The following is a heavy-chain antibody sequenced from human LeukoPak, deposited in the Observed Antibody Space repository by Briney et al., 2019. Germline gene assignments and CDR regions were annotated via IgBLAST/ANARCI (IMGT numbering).Heavy chain of an antibody. V-gene: IGHV4-59*01. D-gene: IGHD1-26*01. CDR3: ARGYSGSYGRFDY. Sequence: SETLSLTCTVSGGSISSYYWSWIRQPPGKGLEWIGYIYYSGSTSYNPSLKSRVTISVDTSKNQFSLKLSSVTAADTAVYYSARGYSGSYGRFDYWGQGTLVTVSS. CDR2: IYYSGST. J-gene: IGHJ4*02. CDR1: GGSISSYY.